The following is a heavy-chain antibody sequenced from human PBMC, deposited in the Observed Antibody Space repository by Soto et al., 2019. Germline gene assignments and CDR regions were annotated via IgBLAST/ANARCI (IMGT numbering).Heavy chain of an antibody. V-gene: IGHV4-39*01. CDR1: GDSMTSSSYY. CDR2: IYYSERTSYNSGST. Sequence: SETLSLTCTVSGDSMTSSSYYWGWIRQPPGKGLEWIGSIYYSERTSYNSGSTYYSPSLKSRVTISGDTSKSQFSLKLSPVTAADTAIYYCARHTRNQFDPWGQGTLVTVS. J-gene: IGHJ5*02. CDR3: ARHTRNQFDP.